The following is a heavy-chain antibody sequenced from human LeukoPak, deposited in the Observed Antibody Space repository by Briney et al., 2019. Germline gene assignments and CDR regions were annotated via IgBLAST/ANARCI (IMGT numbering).Heavy chain of an antibody. V-gene: IGHV1-2*02. J-gene: IGHJ4*02. CDR2: INPNSGGT. D-gene: IGHD6-19*01. CDR1: GYTFTGYY. CDR3: ASPSGYSSGWYSY. Sequence: ASVKVSCKASGYTFTGYYMHWVRQAPGQGHVWMGWINPNSGGTNYAQKFQGRVTMTRDTSISTAYMELSRLRSDDTAVYYCASPSGYSSGWYSYWGQGTLVTVSS.